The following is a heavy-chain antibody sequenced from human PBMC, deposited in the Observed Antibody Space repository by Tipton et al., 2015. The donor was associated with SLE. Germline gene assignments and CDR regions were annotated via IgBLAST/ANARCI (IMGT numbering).Heavy chain of an antibody. CDR2: INHSGST. CDR1: GDSISSYY. V-gene: IGHV4-34*01. CDR3: ARAPYYDFWSGYAPAYFDY. J-gene: IGHJ4*02. D-gene: IGHD3-3*01. Sequence: TLSLTCTVSGDSISSYYWSWIRQPPGKGLEWIGEINHSGSTNYNPSLKSRVTISVDTSKNQFSLKLSSVTAADTAVYYCARAPYYDFWSGYAPAYFDYWGQGTLVTVSS.